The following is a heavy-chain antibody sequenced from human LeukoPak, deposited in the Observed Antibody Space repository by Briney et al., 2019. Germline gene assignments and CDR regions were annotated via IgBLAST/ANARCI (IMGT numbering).Heavy chain of an antibody. D-gene: IGHD4-17*01. CDR3: AKDSPDYGEYYFDY. V-gene: IGHV3-74*01. J-gene: IGHJ4*02. CDR2: IHSDGGST. Sequence: GGSLRLSCAASGFTFSTYWMHWVRQAPGKGLVWVSRIHSDGGSTTYADSVMGRFTISRDNAKNTLYLQMNSLRAEDTAVYYCAKDSPDYGEYYFDYWGQGTLVTVSS. CDR1: GFTFSTYW.